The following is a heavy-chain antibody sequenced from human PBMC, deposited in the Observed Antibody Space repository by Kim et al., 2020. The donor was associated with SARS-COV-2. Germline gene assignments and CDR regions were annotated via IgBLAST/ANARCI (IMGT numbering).Heavy chain of an antibody. CDR1: GGSISSSSYY. D-gene: IGHD3-3*01. V-gene: IGHV4-39*01. Sequence: SETLSLTCTVSGGSISSSSYYWGWIRQPPGKGLEWIGSIYYSGSTYYNPSLKSRVTISVDTSKNQFSLKLSSVTAADTAVYYCAAGFTIFGVVIPFLAFDYWGQGTLVTVSS. CDR2: IYYSGST. J-gene: IGHJ4*02. CDR3: AAGFTIFGVVIPFLAFDY.